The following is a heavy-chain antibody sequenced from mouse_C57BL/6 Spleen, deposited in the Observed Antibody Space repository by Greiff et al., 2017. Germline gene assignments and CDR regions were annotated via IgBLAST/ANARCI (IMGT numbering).Heavy chain of an antibody. Sequence: VQLQESGPELVRPGVSVKISCKGSGYTFTDYAMHWVKQSHAKSLAWIGVISTYYGDASYNQKFKDKATMTVDKSSSTAYMELASLTSEDSAVYYCAISAYSDYLRYYYAMDYWGQGTSVTVSS. V-gene: IGHV1-67*01. CDR1: GYTFTDYA. CDR2: ISTYYGDA. J-gene: IGHJ4*01. D-gene: IGHD2-13*01. CDR3: AISAYSDYLRYYYAMDY.